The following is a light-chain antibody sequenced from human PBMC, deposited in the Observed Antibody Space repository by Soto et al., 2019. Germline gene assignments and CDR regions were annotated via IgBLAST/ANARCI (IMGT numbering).Light chain of an antibody. CDR2: DVS. Sequence: QSVLTQPASVSGSPGQSITISCTGTTSDVGSYDLVSWYQHHPGKAPKFMIYDVSNRPSGVSTRFSGSKSGNTASLTISGLQAEDEADYYCNSYTTSNTRQIVFGTGTKVTVL. V-gene: IGLV2-14*02. CDR1: TSDVGSYDL. CDR3: NSYTTSNTRQIV. J-gene: IGLJ1*01.